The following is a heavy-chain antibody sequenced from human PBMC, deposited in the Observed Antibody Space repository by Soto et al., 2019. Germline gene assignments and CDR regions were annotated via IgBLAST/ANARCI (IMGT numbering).Heavy chain of an antibody. CDR3: ARDPVWAGVDTAMVTYFDY. J-gene: IGHJ4*02. D-gene: IGHD5-18*01. V-gene: IGHV3-21*01. CDR2: ISSSSYI. CDR1: GFTFSSYS. Sequence: GGSLRLSCAASGFTFSSYSMNWVRQAPGKGLEWVSSISSSSYIYYADSVKGRFTISRDNAKNSLYLQMNSLRAEDTAVYYCARDPVWAGVDTAMVTYFDYWGQGTLVTVSS.